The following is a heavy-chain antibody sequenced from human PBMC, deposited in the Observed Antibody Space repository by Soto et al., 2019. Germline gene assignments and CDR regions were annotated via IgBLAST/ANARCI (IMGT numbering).Heavy chain of an antibody. Sequence: EVQLLESGGGLVQPGGSLRLSCAASGFSFTTHVMSWVRQAPGKGLEWVSGVSVSGSNTYYADSVKGRFTISRDNSKNTLYLQMNSLRADDTAVYYCAKGNGGDWGQGTLVTVSS. CDR3: AKGNGGD. V-gene: IGHV3-23*01. J-gene: IGHJ4*02. CDR2: VSVSGSNT. D-gene: IGHD2-21*01. CDR1: GFSFTTHV.